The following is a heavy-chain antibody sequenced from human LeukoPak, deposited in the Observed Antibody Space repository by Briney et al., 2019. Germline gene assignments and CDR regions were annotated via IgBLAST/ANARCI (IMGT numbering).Heavy chain of an antibody. V-gene: IGHV3-23*01. CDR3: AKDLTAAASLRVDP. CDR1: GFTFSTYA. Sequence: GGSLRLSCTTSGFTFSTYAMSWVRQAPGEGLEWVSAITSSGGSTFYADSVKGRFTISRDNSKNTLYLQMNSLRVEDTAIYYCAKDLTAAASLRVDPWGQGTLVTVSS. J-gene: IGHJ5*02. D-gene: IGHD6-13*01. CDR2: ITSSGGST.